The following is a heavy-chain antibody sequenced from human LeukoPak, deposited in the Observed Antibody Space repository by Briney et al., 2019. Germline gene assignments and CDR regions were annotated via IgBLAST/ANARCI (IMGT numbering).Heavy chain of an antibody. J-gene: IGHJ4*02. Sequence: GALRLPCAASGFTFSSYSTNWVRQAPGKGLEWVSSISSSSSYIYYADSVKGRFTISRDNAKNSLYLQMNSLRAEDTAVYYCASQQSKNFDYWGQGTLVTVSS. D-gene: IGHD6-13*01. CDR1: GFTFSSYS. CDR2: ISSSSSYI. V-gene: IGHV3-21*01. CDR3: ASQQSKNFDY.